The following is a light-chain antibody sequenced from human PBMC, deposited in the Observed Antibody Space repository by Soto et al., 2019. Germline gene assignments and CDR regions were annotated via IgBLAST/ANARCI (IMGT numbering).Light chain of an antibody. J-gene: IGKJ5*01. Sequence: DIQMTQSPSSLSASVGDRVTITCRASQSSSTYLNWFQQEPGKAPKLLIYASSALQGGVPSRFSGSGSGSEFTLTISSLQPEDFATYYCQQTFSPPSITSGQGTRLDIK. CDR3: QQTFSPPSIT. CDR2: ASS. V-gene: IGKV1-39*01. CDR1: QSSSTY.